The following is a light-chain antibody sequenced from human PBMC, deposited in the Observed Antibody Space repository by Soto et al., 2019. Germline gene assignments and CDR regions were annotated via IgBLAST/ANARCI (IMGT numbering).Light chain of an antibody. J-gene: IGLJ3*02. V-gene: IGLV2-23*01. Sequence: QSALTQPASVSGSPGQSITISCTGTSSDIGSDKLDSWYQQHPGRAPKIIIYEAFKRPSGVSNRFSGSRSGNTASLTISGLRGEDEADYYCCSYAGSTTWVFGGGTKVTVL. CDR2: EAF. CDR3: CSYAGSTTWV. CDR1: SSDIGSDKL.